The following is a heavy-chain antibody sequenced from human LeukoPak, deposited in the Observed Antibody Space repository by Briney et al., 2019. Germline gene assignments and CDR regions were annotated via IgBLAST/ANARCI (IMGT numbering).Heavy chain of an antibody. D-gene: IGHD3-22*01. Sequence: PGGSLRLSCAASGFTVSSNYMSWVRQAPGKGLEWVSVIYSGGSTYYADSVKGRFTISRDNSKNTLYLQMNSLRAEDTAVYYCAKDPEDYYDSSGYYDAFDIWGQGTMVTVSS. CDR3: AKDPEDYYDSSGYYDAFDI. V-gene: IGHV3-53*01. J-gene: IGHJ3*02. CDR1: GFTVSSNY. CDR2: IYSGGST.